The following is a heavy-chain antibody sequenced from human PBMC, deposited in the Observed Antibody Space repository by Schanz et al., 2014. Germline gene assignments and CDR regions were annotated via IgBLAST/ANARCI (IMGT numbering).Heavy chain of an antibody. D-gene: IGHD4-4*01. Sequence: QLQLQESGPGLVKPSETLSLTCTVSGASISGSSDYWGWIRQSPGKGLEWIGNIYYTGTTYYNPSLKVRVSISVDTSKTQVSLKLTSVTAADTAVFYCARRDNYLSAFDIWGQGTMVTVSS. CDR2: IYYTGTT. CDR1: GASISGSSDY. J-gene: IGHJ3*02. CDR3: ARRDNYLSAFDI. V-gene: IGHV4-39*01.